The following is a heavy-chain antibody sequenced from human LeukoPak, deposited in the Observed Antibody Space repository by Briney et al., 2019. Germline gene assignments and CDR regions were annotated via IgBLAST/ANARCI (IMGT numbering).Heavy chain of an antibody. CDR2: INSDGSDA. CDR1: GFTFRSYW. V-gene: IGHV3-74*01. CDR3: ARSEYSFDY. Sequence: GGSLRLSCVVSGFTFRSYWMHWVRQVPGKGLVWVSRINSDGSDATYADSVKGRFAISRDNAKNTLYLHMKSLRAEDTAVYYCARSEYSFDYWGHGTLVTVSS. J-gene: IGHJ4*01. D-gene: IGHD3-10*01.